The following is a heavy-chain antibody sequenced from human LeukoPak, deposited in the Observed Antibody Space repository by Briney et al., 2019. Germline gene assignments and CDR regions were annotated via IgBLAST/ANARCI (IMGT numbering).Heavy chain of an antibody. V-gene: IGHV3-7*01. J-gene: IGHJ6*03. D-gene: IGHD4-11*01. CDR1: GFTFSSYW. CDR3: ERDTATVTYYYYMDV. CDR2: IKQDGSEK. Sequence: GGSLRLPCAASGFTFSSYWMSWVRQAPGKGLEWVANIKQDGSEKYYVDSVKGRFTISRDNAKNSLYLQMNSLRAEDTAVYYCERDTATVTYYYYMDVWGKGTTVTVSS.